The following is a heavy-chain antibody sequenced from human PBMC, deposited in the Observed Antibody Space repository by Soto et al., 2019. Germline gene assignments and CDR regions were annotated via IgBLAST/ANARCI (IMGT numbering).Heavy chain of an antibody. CDR1: GGSISSYY. CDR2: IYYSGST. CDR3: ARNVVVPYYGMDV. Sequence: QVQLQESGPGLVKPSETLSLTCTVSGGSISSYYWSWIRQPPGKGLEWIGYIYYSGSTNYNPSLKSRVTISVDTSKNQFSLKLSSVTAADTAVYYCARNVVVPYYGMDVWGQGTTVTVSS. V-gene: IGHV4-59*01. D-gene: IGHD2-2*01. J-gene: IGHJ6*02.